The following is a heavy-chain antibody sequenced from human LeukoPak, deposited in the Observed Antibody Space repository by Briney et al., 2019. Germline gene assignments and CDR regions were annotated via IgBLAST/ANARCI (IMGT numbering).Heavy chain of an antibody. J-gene: IGHJ3*02. V-gene: IGHV4-34*01. D-gene: IGHD2-15*01. CDR3: ARDPYRSYCSGGSCNAFDI. CDR2: INHSGST. Sequence: SETLSLTCAVYGGSFSGYYWSWIRQPPGKGLEWIGEINHSGSTNYNPSLKSRVTISVDTSKNQFSLKLSSVTAADTAVYYCARDPYRSYCSGGSCNAFDIWGQGTMVTVSS. CDR1: GGSFSGYY.